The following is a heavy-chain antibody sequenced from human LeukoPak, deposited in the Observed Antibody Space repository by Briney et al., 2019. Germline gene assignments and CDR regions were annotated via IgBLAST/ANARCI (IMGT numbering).Heavy chain of an antibody. CDR1: GFSFSDYA. CDR3: AKESLVVIESYFDS. V-gene: IGHV3-23*01. J-gene: IGHJ4*02. CDR2: ITGSSQTK. D-gene: IGHD3-22*01. Sequence: GGSLRLSCLVSGFSFSDYAMSWVRRAPGKGLEWVSAITGSSQTKYYTDSVKGRFTMSRDNSKNTLYLQMNSLRDEDTAEYFCAKESLVVIESYFDSWGQGTLVLVSS.